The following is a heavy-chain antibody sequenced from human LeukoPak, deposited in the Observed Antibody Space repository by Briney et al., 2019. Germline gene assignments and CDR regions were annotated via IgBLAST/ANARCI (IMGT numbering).Heavy chain of an antibody. CDR3: ATVYRSSEGVNWFDP. D-gene: IGHD6-6*01. J-gene: IGHJ5*02. CDR1: GYTLTELS. CDR2: FDPEDGET. V-gene: IGHV1-24*01. Sequence: GASVKVSCKVSGYTLTELSMHWVRQAPGKGLEWMGGFDPEDGETIYAQKFQGRVTMTEDTSTDTAYMELSSLRSKDTAVYYCATVYRSSEGVNWFDPWGQGTLVTVSS.